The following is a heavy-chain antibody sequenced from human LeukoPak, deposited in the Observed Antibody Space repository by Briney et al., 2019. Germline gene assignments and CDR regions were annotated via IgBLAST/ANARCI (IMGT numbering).Heavy chain of an antibody. Sequence: KPSETLSLTCTVSGGSISSYYWSWIRQPPGKGLEWIGYIYYSGSTNYNPSLKSRVTISVDTSKNQFSLKLSSVTAADTAEYYCARGRSPQAPLPDAFDIWGQGTMVTVSS. CDR3: ARGRSPQAPLPDAFDI. CDR1: GGSISSYY. J-gene: IGHJ3*02. CDR2: IYYSGST. V-gene: IGHV4-59*01. D-gene: IGHD3-10*01.